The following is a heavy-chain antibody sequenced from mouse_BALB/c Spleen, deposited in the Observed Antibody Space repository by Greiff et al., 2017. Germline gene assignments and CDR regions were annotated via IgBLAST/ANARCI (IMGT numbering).Heavy chain of an antibody. CDR1: GFTFSSYT. V-gene: IGHV5-6-4*01. Sequence: EVHLVESGGGLVKPGGSLKLSCAASGFTFSSYTMSWVRQTPEKRLEWVATISSGGSYTYYPDSVKGRFTISRDNAKNTLYLQMSSLKSEDTAMYYCTRGLVYAMDYWGQGTSVTVSS. CDR2: ISSGGSYT. CDR3: TRGLVYAMDY. J-gene: IGHJ4*01.